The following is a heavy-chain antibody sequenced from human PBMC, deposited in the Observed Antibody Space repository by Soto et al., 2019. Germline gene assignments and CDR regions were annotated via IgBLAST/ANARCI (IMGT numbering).Heavy chain of an antibody. J-gene: IGHJ4*02. CDR3: AKDNNYDSSGYYSN. D-gene: IGHD3-22*01. CDR1: GYTFTSYG. Sequence: ASVKVSCKASGYTFTSYGISWVRQAPGQGLEWMGWISAYNGNTNYAQKLQGRVTMTTDTSKNTLYLQMNSLRAEDTAVYYCAKDNNYDSSGYYSNWGQGTLVTVSS. V-gene: IGHV1-18*01. CDR2: ISAYNGNT.